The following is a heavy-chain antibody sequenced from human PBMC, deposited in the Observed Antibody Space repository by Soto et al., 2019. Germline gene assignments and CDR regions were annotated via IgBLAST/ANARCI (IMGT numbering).Heavy chain of an antibody. V-gene: IGHV1-24*01. Sequence: ASVKVSCQVSGYTLTELSMHWVRQAPGKGLEWMGGFDPEDGETIYAQKFQGRVTMTEDTSTDTAYMELSSLRSEDTAVYYCATAGGSGYDWVYYFDYWGQGTLVTVSS. D-gene: IGHD5-12*01. J-gene: IGHJ4*02. CDR3: ATAGGSGYDWVYYFDY. CDR1: GYTLTELS. CDR2: FDPEDGET.